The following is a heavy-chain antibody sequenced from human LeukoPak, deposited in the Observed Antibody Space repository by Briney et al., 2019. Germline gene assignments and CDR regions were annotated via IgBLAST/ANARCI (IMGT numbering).Heavy chain of an antibody. D-gene: IGHD3-10*01. CDR1: GYSISSGYY. CDR2: IYHSGST. Sequence: SETLSLTCTVSGYSISSGYYWGWIRQPPGKGLEWIGSIYHSGSTYYNPSLKSRVTISVDTSKNQFSLKLSSVTAADTAVYYCAREPLPRYGSGSYSNWFDPWGQGTLVTVSS. CDR3: AREPLPRYGSGSYSNWFDP. J-gene: IGHJ5*02. V-gene: IGHV4-38-2*02.